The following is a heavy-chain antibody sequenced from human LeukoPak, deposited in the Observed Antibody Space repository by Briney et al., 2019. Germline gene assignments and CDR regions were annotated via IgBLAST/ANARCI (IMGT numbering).Heavy chain of an antibody. CDR3: ARVGYSYGLDYFDY. D-gene: IGHD5-18*01. CDR1: GFTFSSYW. V-gene: IGHV3-74*01. CDR2: INSDGSST. J-gene: IGHJ4*02. Sequence: QPGGSLRLSCAASGFTFSSYWMHWVRQAPGKGLVWVSRINSDGSSTSYADSVKGRFTISRDNAKNTLYLQMNSLRAEDTAVYYCARVGYSYGLDYFDYWGQGNLVTVSS.